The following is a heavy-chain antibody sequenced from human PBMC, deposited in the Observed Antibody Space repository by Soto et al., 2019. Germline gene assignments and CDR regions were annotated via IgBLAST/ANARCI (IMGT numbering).Heavy chain of an antibody. V-gene: IGHV3-7*05. Sequence: PGGSLRLSCAASGFTFSSYWMSWVRQAPGKGLEWVANIKQDGSEKYYVDSVKGRFTISRDNAKNSLYLQMNSLRAEDTAVYYCARVTLISLNEYDYGDYVSSSAENPFDYWGQGTLVTVSS. J-gene: IGHJ4*02. D-gene: IGHD4-17*01. CDR1: GFTFSSYW. CDR3: ARVTLISLNEYDYGDYVSSSAENPFDY. CDR2: IKQDGSEK.